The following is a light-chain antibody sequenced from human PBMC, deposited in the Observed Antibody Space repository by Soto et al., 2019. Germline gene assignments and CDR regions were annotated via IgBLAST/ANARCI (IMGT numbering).Light chain of an antibody. J-gene: IGKJ1*01. Sequence: EIVLTQSPGTLSLSPGERATLSCRASQSVSSSFLAWYQQKPGQAPRLLIYGASSRATGIPDRFSGSGSGTEFTITISRLEPEDFAVYYCQQYDSSPWTFGQGTKVEIK. V-gene: IGKV3-20*01. CDR1: QSVSSSF. CDR2: GAS. CDR3: QQYDSSPWT.